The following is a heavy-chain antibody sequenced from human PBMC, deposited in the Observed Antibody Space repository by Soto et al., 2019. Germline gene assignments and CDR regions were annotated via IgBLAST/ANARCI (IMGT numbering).Heavy chain of an antibody. Sequence: QVQLVQSGAEVKTPGSSVKVSCQASGGTFNNFAFTWVRQAPGQGLEWLGGIMPVFHTTNIAQTFQDRITVTADDFTTTVYMEMTSLRYDDTDVYYCATATISPVSATLYHYGMDVWGQGTTVTVSS. J-gene: IGHJ6*02. D-gene: IGHD6-25*01. CDR1: GGTFNNFA. CDR3: ATATISPVSATLYHYGMDV. CDR2: IMPVFHTT. V-gene: IGHV1-69*01.